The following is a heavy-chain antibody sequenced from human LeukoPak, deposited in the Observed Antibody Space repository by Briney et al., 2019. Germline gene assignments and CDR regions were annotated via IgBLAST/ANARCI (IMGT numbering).Heavy chain of an antibody. CDR2: IYYSGST. Sequence: TSETLSLTCTVSGGSISSYYWSWIRQPPGKRLEWIGYIYYSGSTNYNPSLKSRVTISVDTSKNQFSLKLSSVTAADTAVYYCARVRAVAGTTNWYFDLWGRGTLVTVSS. CDR3: ARVRAVAGTTNWYFDL. J-gene: IGHJ2*01. CDR1: GGSISSYY. V-gene: IGHV4-59*01. D-gene: IGHD6-19*01.